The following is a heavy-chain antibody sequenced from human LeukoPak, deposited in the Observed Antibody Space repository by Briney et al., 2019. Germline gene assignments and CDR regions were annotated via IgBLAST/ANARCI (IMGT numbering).Heavy chain of an antibody. CDR2: IYHSGST. V-gene: IGHV4-4*02. D-gene: IGHD2-2*01. J-gene: IGHJ4*02. CDR1: GGSISSSNW. Sequence: SGTLSLTCAVSGGSISSSNWWSWVRQPPGKGLEWIGEIYHSGSTNYNPSLKSRVTISVDKSKNQFSLKLSSVTAADTAVYYCAGDIRVPAAMGWDYFDYWGQGTLVTVSS. CDR3: AGDIRVPAAMGWDYFDY.